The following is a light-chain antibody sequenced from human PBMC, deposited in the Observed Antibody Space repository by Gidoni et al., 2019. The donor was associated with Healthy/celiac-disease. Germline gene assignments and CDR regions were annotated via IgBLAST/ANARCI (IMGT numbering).Light chain of an antibody. CDR1: QSVSSSY. CDR2: GAS. Sequence: EIVLTQSPGTLSLSPGERATLSCRASQSVSSSYLAWYQQKPGQAPRLLIYGASSRATGIPDRFSGIVSGTDFTLTISRLEPEDFAVYYCQQYGSSPFTFXPXTKVDIK. V-gene: IGKV3-20*01. J-gene: IGKJ3*01. CDR3: QQYGSSPFT.